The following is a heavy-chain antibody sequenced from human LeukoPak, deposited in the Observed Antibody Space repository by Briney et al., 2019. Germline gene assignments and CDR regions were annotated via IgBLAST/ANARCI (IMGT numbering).Heavy chain of an antibody. CDR3: ARVSSGYYPDY. CDR1: GFTFSDHY. D-gene: IGHD3-22*01. Sequence: HTGGSLRLSCAASGFTFSDHYMDWVRQAPGKGLEWVGRTRNKANSYTTEYAASVKGRFTISRDDSKNSLYLQMNSLKTEDTAVYYCARVSSGYYPDYWGQGTLVTVSS. V-gene: IGHV3-72*01. J-gene: IGHJ4*02. CDR2: TRNKANSYTT.